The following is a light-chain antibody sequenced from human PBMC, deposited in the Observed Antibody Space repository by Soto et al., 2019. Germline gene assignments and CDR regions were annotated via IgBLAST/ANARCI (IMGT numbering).Light chain of an antibody. CDR3: PQSYSTPPT. Sequence: DIQMTQSPSSLSASVGDRVTITFRASQSISSYLYWYQQKPGKAPKLLIYAASSLQSGVPSRFSGSGSGTDFTRTISSLQPEDFATYYCPQSYSTPPTSGQGTNVDI. CDR2: AAS. J-gene: IGKJ1*01. V-gene: IGKV1-39*01. CDR1: QSISSY.